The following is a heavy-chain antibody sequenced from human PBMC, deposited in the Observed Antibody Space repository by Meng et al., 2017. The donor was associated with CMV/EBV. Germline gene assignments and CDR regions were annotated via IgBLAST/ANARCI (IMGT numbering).Heavy chain of an antibody. CDR3: ARDGKSIVGATHFDY. CDR1: GGTFSSYA. V-gene: IGHV1-69*01. J-gene: IGHJ4*02. D-gene: IGHD1-26*01. Sequence: SGGTFSSYAISWVRQAPGQGLEWMGGIIPIFGTASYAQKFQGRVTITADESTSTAYMELSSLRSEDTAVYYCARDGKSIVGATHFDYWGQGTLVTVSS. CDR2: IIPIFGTA.